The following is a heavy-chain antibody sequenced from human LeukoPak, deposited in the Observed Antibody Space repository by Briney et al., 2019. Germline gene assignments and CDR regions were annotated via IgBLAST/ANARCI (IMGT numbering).Heavy chain of an antibody. CDR1: GFTFSSYS. D-gene: IGHD2-2*01. CDR3: ARIPRTSPKGY. J-gene: IGHJ4*02. CDR2: ISSSSSTI. Sequence: PGGSLRLSCAASGFTFSSYSMNWVRQAPGKGLEWVSYISSSSSTIYYADSVKGRFTISRDNAKNSLYLQMNSLRAEDTAVYYCARIPRTSPKGYWGQGTLVTVSS. V-gene: IGHV3-48*01.